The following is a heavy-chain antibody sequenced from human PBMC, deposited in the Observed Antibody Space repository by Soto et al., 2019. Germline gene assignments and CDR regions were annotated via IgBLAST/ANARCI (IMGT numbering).Heavy chain of an antibody. J-gene: IGHJ4*02. CDR3: ARGTTVGDFDY. CDR1: GGSISSSSYY. CDR2: IYYSGST. V-gene: IGHV4-39*01. D-gene: IGHD1-7*01. Sequence: SETLSLTCTVSGGSISSSSYYWGWIRQPPGKGLEWIGSIYYSGSTYYNPSLKSRVTISVDTSKNQFSLKLSSVTAADTAVYYCARGTTVGDFDYWGQGTLVTVSS.